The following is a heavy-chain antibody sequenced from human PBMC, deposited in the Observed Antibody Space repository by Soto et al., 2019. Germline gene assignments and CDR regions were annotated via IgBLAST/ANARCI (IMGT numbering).Heavy chain of an antibody. V-gene: IGHV3-49*03. CDR1: GFTFGDYA. Sequence: GGSLRLSCTASGFTFGDYAMSWFRQAPGKGLEWVGFIRSKAYGGTTEYAASVKGRFTISRDDSKSIAYLQMNSLKTEDTAVYYCTRDSYYYGSGSPWADAFDIWGQGTMVTVSS. CDR2: IRSKAYGGTT. J-gene: IGHJ3*02. CDR3: TRDSYYYGSGSPWADAFDI. D-gene: IGHD3-10*01.